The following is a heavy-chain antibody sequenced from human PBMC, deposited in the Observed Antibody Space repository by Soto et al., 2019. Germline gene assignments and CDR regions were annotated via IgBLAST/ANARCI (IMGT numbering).Heavy chain of an antibody. Sequence: PSETLSLTCSVSGGSIDNYYWSWIRQAPGKGLEWIGYVYHNGRTSYNPSLKSRVSISVDRSKNQFSLNLSSVTAADTAVYYCAREDRISAPGGIWFHPWRQGTLVTVSS. CDR3: AREDRISAPGGIWFHP. CDR1: GGSIDNYY. J-gene: IGHJ5*02. V-gene: IGHV4-59*01. D-gene: IGHD6-13*01. CDR2: VYHNGRT.